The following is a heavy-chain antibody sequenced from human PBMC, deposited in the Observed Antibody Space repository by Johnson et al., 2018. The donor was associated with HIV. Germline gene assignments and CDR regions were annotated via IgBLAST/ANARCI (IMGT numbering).Heavy chain of an antibody. CDR3: ARETRSAAAGHGAFDV. CDR2: IKSKTDGGTT. V-gene: IGHV3-15*01. D-gene: IGHD6-13*01. J-gene: IGHJ3*01. CDR1: GFTFSNAW. Sequence: EVQLVESGGGLVKPGGSLRLSCAASGFTFSNAWMSWVRQAPGKGLEWVGRIKSKTDGGTTDYAAPVKGRFTISRDDSKNTLYLQMNSLKTEDTAVYYCARETRSAAAGHGAFDVWGQGTMVTVSS.